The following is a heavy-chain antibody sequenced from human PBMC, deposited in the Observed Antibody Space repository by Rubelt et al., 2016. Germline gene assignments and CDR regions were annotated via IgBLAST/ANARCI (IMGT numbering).Heavy chain of an antibody. CDR3: VTYSHNVGGSWFDP. CDR2: ILYTGTP. D-gene: IGHD3-16*01. CDR1: GGSIIPYC. Sequence: QVQLQESGPGLVKPSETLSLTCTVSGGSIIPYCWSWIRQPPGKGLEWIGYILYTGTPDYHPSLQDRITISVDGSKNQFSLKMTSVTAADTAVYYWVTYSHNVGGSWFDPWGRGTLVTVSS. J-gene: IGHJ5*02. V-gene: IGHV4-59*08.